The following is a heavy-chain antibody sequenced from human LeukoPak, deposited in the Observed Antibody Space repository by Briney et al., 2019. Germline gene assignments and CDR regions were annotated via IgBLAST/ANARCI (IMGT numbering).Heavy chain of an antibody. V-gene: IGHV4-30-2*01. J-gene: IGHJ4*02. CDR1: GGSISSGGYY. CDR3: ARVRATSHFDY. CDR2: IYHSGST. D-gene: IGHD2-15*01. Sequence: SETLSLTCTVSGGSISSGGYYWSWIRQPPGKGLEWIGYIYHSGSTYYNPSLKSQVTISVDRSKNQFSLKLSSVTAADTAVYYCARVRATSHFDYWGQGTLVTVSS.